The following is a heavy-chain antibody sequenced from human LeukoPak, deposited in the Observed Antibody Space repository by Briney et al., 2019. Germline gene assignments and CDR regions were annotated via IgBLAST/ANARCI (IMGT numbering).Heavy chain of an antibody. CDR3: ARLNYYGSGSYSSWFDP. J-gene: IGHJ5*02. CDR1: GGSISSYY. CDR2: IYYSGST. Sequence: SETLSLTCTVSGGSISSYYWSWIRQPPGKGLEWIGFIYYSGSTNYNPSLKSRVTISVHTSKNQFSLKLSSVTAADTAVYYCARLNYYGSGSYSSWFDPWGQGTLVTVSS. D-gene: IGHD3-10*01. V-gene: IGHV4-59*01.